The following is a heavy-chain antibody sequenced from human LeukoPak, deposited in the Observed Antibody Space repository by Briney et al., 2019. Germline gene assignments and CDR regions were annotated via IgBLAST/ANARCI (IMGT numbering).Heavy chain of an antibody. D-gene: IGHD5-24*01. J-gene: IGHJ4*02. Sequence: GASVKVSCKASGYTFIDHYIHWVRQAPGQGLEWMGWINPNTGGTHSAQKFQGRVTVTRDTSITTAYIELSSLTSDDTAVWFSARGARWQQSSNYFDYWGQGTLITVSS. CDR1: GYTFIDHY. V-gene: IGHV1-2*02. CDR2: INPNTGGT. CDR3: ARGARWQQSSNYFDY.